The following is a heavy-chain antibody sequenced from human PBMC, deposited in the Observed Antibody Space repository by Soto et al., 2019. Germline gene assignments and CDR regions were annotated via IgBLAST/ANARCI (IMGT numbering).Heavy chain of an antibody. J-gene: IGHJ4*02. Sequence: QVQLQESGPGLVKPSQTLSLICTVSGGSINSGGYYWSWIRQHPGKGLEWIGYIYYSGSTYYNPFLRSRVIISAGAYENKFSLKLSSVTAADTAVYFCARAYLQSGYSSSWVFDSWGQGTLVNVSS. D-gene: IGHD6-13*01. CDR1: GGSINSGGYY. CDR2: IYYSGST. CDR3: ARAYLQSGYSSSWVFDS. V-gene: IGHV4-31*03.